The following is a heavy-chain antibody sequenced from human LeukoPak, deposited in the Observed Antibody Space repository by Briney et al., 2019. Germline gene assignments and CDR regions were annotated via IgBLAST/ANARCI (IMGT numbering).Heavy chain of an antibody. CDR1: GFTVSSNY. CDR2: LYSGGNS. D-gene: IGHD5-18*01. J-gene: IGHJ4*02. Sequence: GGSLRLSCAASGFTVSSNYMSWVRQAPGKGVEWVSILYSGGNSYYADSVKGRFTISRDNSKNTLYLQMKSLRAEDTAVYYCARESRREGYGFDYWGQGTLVTVSS. V-gene: IGHV3-53*01. CDR3: ARESRREGYGFDY.